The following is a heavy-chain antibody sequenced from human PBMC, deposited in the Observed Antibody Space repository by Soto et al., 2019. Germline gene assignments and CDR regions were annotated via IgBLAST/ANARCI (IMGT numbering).Heavy chain of an antibody. Sequence: QVQLQESGPGLVKPSETLSLTCTVSGGSISSSSYSWGWIRQPPGKGLEWHGTFYYSGSTYYNPSLMGRVTISVDTSKIQFSLILTSVTAADTAVFYCGRLAGYCSGGSCYGTYTFDIWGQGTMVTVSS. CDR2: FYYSGST. V-gene: IGHV4-39*01. J-gene: IGHJ3*02. CDR1: GGSISSSSYS. D-gene: IGHD2-15*01. CDR3: GRLAGYCSGGSCYGTYTFDI.